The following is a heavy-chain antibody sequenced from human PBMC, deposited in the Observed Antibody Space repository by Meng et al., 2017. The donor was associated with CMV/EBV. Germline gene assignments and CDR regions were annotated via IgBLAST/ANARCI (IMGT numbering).Heavy chain of an antibody. CDR1: GVSITTSDSY. D-gene: IGHD3-3*01. CDR2: IYCNGNT. Sequence: GSLRLSCTVSGVSITTSDSYWGWIRQAPGKGLEWIGSIYCNGNTYYNPSLKSRVTTSVDTSKNQLSLKLTSVTATDTALYYCARPRGDGDLFDAFDIWGPGTVVTVSS. V-gene: IGHV4-39*01. J-gene: IGHJ3*02. CDR3: ARPRGDGDLFDAFDI.